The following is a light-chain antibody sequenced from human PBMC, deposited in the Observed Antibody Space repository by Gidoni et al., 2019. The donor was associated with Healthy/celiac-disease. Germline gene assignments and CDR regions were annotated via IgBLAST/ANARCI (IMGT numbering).Light chain of an antibody. CDR1: QSLLHSNGYNY. J-gene: IGKJ5*01. V-gene: IGKV2-28*01. CDR2: LGS. CDR3: MQALQTPIT. Sequence: DIVMTQSPLSLPVTPGEPASISCRSSQSLLHSNGYNYLDWYLQTPGQSPQLLIYLGSNRASGVPDRFSGSGSCTDFTLKISRVEAEDVGVYYCMQALQTPITFGQGTRLEIK.